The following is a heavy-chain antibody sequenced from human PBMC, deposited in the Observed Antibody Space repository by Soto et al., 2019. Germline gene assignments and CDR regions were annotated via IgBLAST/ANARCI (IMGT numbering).Heavy chain of an antibody. D-gene: IGHD2-15*01. CDR2: IYYSGST. Sequence: QVQLQESGPGLVKPSQTLSLTCTVSGGSISSGGYYWSWIRQHPGKGLEWIGYIYYSGSTYYNPSLKSRVTISVETSKNQFSLKLSSVTAADTAVYYCARERYCSGGSCSKGYYGMDVWGQGTTVTVSS. J-gene: IGHJ6*02. CDR3: ARERYCSGGSCSKGYYGMDV. CDR1: GGSISSGGYY. V-gene: IGHV4-31*03.